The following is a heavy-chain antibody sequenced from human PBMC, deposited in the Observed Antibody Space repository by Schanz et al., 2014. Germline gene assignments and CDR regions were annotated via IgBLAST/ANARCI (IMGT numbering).Heavy chain of an antibody. Sequence: QVQLVQSGAEVKKPGASVKVSCKASGYTFTGYHMHWVRQAPGQGLEWMGWINPDSGGTNYAQKFQGRVTMTRDMSINTAYMELSRLRSDDSAVYYCASDFWSGYSHYYYGLDVWGQGTTVTVSS. CDR3: ASDFWSGYSHYYYGLDV. V-gene: IGHV1-2*02. CDR2: INPDSGGT. D-gene: IGHD3-3*01. J-gene: IGHJ6*02. CDR1: GYTFTGYH.